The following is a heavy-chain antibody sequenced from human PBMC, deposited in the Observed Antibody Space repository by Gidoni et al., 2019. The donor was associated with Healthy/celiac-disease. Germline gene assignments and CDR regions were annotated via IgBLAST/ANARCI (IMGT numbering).Heavy chain of an antibody. J-gene: IGHJ4*02. CDR3: ARVKNYYGSGSYSDY. Sequence: QVQLQQWGAGLLKPSETLSLTCAVYGGSFSGYYWSWIRQPPGKGLEWIGEINHSGSTNYNPSLKSRVTISVDTSKNQFSLKLSSVTAADTAVYYCARVKNYYGSGSYSDYWGQGTLVTVSS. CDR2: INHSGST. D-gene: IGHD3-10*01. CDR1: GGSFSGYY. V-gene: IGHV4-34*01.